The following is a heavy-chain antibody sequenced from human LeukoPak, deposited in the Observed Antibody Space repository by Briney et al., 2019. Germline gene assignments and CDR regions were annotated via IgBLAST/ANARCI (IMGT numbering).Heavy chain of an antibody. Sequence: PSETLSLTCTVSGGSISSSSYYWGWIRQPPGKGLEWIGSIYYSGSTYYNPSLKSRVTISVDTSKNQFSLKLSSVTAADTAVYYCARPGNPQTSEDYFGYWGQGTLVTVSS. J-gene: IGHJ4*02. CDR1: GGSISSSSYY. V-gene: IGHV4-39*01. CDR2: IYYSGST. CDR3: ARPGNPQTSEDYFGY.